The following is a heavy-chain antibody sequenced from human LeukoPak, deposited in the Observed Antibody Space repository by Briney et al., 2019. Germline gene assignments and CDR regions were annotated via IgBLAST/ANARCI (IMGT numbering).Heavy chain of an antibody. Sequence: GASVKVSCKASGYTFTSYDINWVRQATGQGLEWMGWMNPNSGNTGYARKFQGRVTMTRNTSISTAYMELSSLRSEDTAVYYCARSRSGRLLYYYMDVWGKGTTVTVSS. CDR1: GYTFTSYD. V-gene: IGHV1-8*01. D-gene: IGHD6-19*01. J-gene: IGHJ6*03. CDR2: MNPNSGNT. CDR3: ARSRSGRLLYYYMDV.